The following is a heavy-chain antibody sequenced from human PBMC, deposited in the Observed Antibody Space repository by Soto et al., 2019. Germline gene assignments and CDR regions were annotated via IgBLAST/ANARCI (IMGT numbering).Heavy chain of an antibody. D-gene: IGHD3-22*01. Sequence: PGESLKISCKGSGYSFTSYWISWVRQMPGKGLEWMGRIDPSDSYTNYSPSFQGHVTISADKSISTAYLQWSSLKASDTAMYYCARRIKFTYYYEAGVFDIWGQGTMVTGSS. CDR1: GYSFTSYW. J-gene: IGHJ3*02. V-gene: IGHV5-10-1*01. CDR2: IDPSDSYT. CDR3: ARRIKFTYYYEAGVFDI.